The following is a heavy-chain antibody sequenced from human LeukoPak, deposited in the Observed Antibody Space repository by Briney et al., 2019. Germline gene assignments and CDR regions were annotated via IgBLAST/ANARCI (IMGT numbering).Heavy chain of an antibody. CDR2: IIPIFGTA. V-gene: IGHV1-69*05. CDR1: GGTFSSYA. J-gene: IGHJ2*01. CDR3: ARVAPYYYDSSGYYAPYWYFDL. D-gene: IGHD3-22*01. Sequence: ASVKVSCKASGGTFSSYAISWVRQAPGQGLEWMGGIIPIFGTANYAQKFQGRVTITTDESTSTAYMELSSLRSEDTAVYYCARVAPYYYDSSGYYAPYWYFDLWGRGTLVTVSS.